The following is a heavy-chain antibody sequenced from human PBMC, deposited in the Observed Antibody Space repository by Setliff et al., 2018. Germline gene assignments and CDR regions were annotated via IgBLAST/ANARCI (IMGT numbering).Heavy chain of an antibody. Sequence: TCTVSRGSINSHYWSWIRQPAGKGLEWIGHIHSSGSANYNSSLESRLTMSLDPSKKQFSLKLTSMTAADTAVYYCAKGGGRYHSDSWGQGILVTVSS. CDR1: RGSINSHY. J-gene: IGHJ4*02. CDR3: AKGGGRYHSDS. V-gene: IGHV4-4*07. CDR2: IHSSGSA. D-gene: IGHD1-1*01.